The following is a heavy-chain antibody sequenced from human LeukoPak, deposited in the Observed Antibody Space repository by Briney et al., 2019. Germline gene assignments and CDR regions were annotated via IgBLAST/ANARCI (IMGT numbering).Heavy chain of an antibody. V-gene: IGHV3-48*03. D-gene: IGHD2-15*01. CDR1: GFTFSSYE. Sequence: GGSLRLSCAASGFTFSSYEMNWVRQAPGKGLEWVSYISNSGSNIYYADSVKGRFTISRDNSKNSLYLQMNSLRAEDTAVYYCAREIRYCSGSKCYLFDYWGQGTLVTVSS. CDR3: AREIRYCSGSKCYLFDY. CDR2: ISNSGSNI. J-gene: IGHJ4*02.